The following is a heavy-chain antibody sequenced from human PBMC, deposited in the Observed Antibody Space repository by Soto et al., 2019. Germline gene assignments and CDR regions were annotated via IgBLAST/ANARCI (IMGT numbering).Heavy chain of an antibody. V-gene: IGHV1-2*02. CDR3: ARAGGSETLQPSYNWFDT. CDR2: INANNGGA. Sequence: SVKVSCKASGYTFTDYHIHWVRQAPGQGLEFMGWINANNGGAGSAQQFQGRVTVTRDTSITTVYMELSNLRSDDTAVYYCARAGGSETLQPSYNWFDTWGQGTPVTSPQ. J-gene: IGHJ5*02. D-gene: IGHD6-25*01. CDR1: GYTFTDYH.